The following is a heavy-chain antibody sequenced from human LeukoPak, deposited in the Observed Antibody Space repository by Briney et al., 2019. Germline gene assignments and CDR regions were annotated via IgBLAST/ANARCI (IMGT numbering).Heavy chain of an antibody. CDR3: ARDNTMSGSYIG. D-gene: IGHD1-26*01. V-gene: IGHV4-38-2*02. CDR1: GGSISSYY. Sequence: PSETLSLTCTVSGGSISSYYWSWIRQPPGKGLEWIGSIYHSGSTYYNPSLKSRLTISVDTSKNQFSLKLTSVTAADTAVYYCARDNTMSGSYIGWGQGTLVTVSS. CDR2: IYHSGST. J-gene: IGHJ4*01.